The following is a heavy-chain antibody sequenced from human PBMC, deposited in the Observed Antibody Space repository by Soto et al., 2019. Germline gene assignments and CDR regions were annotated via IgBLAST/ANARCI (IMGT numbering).Heavy chain of an antibody. CDR1: GFTFQQYT. Sequence: EVQLLESGGDLVRPGTSLRLSCAGSGFTFQQYTMSWVRQAPGEGLEWVSSIYGSAARTFYADSVKCRFTISRDNSRNTVYLQMNNLRVEDTAVYYCAKDRHPDDRWDFDWWGRGSRVTVSS. CDR2: IYGSAART. CDR3: AKDRHPDDRWDFDW. J-gene: IGHJ4*02. V-gene: IGHV3-23*01. D-gene: IGHD3-3*01.